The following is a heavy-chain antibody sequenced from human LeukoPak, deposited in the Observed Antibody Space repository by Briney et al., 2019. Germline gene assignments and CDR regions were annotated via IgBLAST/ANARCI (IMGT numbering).Heavy chain of an antibody. D-gene: IGHD6-13*01. CDR2: ISAYNGNT. CDR3: ARDLYSSREHADY. J-gene: IGHJ4*02. CDR1: GYTFTSYG. V-gene: IGHV1-18*01. Sequence: GASLKVSCKASGYTFTSYGISWVLQAPGHGLEWMGWISAYNGNTNYAQKLQGRVTMTTDTSTSAAYMELRSLRSDDTAVYYCARDLYSSREHADYWGQGTLVTVSS.